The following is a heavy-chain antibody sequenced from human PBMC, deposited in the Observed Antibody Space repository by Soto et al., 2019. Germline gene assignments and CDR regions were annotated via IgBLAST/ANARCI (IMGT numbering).Heavy chain of an antibody. Sequence: QVHLVGSGGGVAQPGRSLRLSCAASGFTFSNYAMHWVRQAPGKGLEWVALLSYDGINEFYAHSVRGRFTISRDNSKNTLYLQMNSLRTEDTAVYYCASGSGIYYLPLDYWGQGTLVTVSS. CDR2: LSYDGINE. D-gene: IGHD3-10*01. J-gene: IGHJ4*02. V-gene: IGHV3-30-3*01. CDR1: GFTFSNYA. CDR3: ASGSGIYYLPLDY.